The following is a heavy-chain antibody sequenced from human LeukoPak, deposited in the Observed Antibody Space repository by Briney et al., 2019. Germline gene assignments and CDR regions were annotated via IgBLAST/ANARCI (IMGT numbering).Heavy chain of an antibody. CDR3: TRDPDGGGYASGWPDY. D-gene: IGHD6-19*01. Sequence: GGSLRLSCAASGFTFSRYGMHWVRQAPGTGLGGVATIGPGGNTKNSADSVKGRLTISRDNPMNTLYLQMNSLRADDTAVYYCTRDPDGGGYASGWPDYWGQGTLVTVSS. CDR1: GFTFSRYG. J-gene: IGHJ4*02. V-gene: IGHV3-33*01. CDR2: IGPGGNTK.